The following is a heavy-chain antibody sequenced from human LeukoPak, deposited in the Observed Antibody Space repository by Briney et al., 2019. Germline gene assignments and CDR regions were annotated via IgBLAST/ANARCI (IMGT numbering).Heavy chain of an antibody. Sequence: PGGSLRLSCAASGFTFSSYGMHWVRQAPGKGLEWVAVISYDGSNKYYADSVKGRFTISRDNSKNTLYLQMNSLRAEDTAVYYCAKEGTYYGDYFDYWGQGTLVTVSS. CDR2: ISYDGSNK. J-gene: IGHJ4*02. CDR3: AKEGTYYGDYFDY. CDR1: GFTFSSYG. D-gene: IGHD4-17*01. V-gene: IGHV3-30*18.